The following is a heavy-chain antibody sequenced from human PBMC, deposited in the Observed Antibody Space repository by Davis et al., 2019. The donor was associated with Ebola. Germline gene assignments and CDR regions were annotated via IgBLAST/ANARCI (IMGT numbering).Heavy chain of an antibody. CDR1: GYTFTSYY. D-gene: IGHD6-13*01. V-gene: IGHV1-18*04. CDR3: AREAAAGTGVDY. Sequence: ASVKVSCKASGYTFTSYYMHWVRQAPGQGLEWMGWISAYNGNTNYAQKLQGRVTMTTDTSTSTAYMELRSLRSDDTAVYYCAREAAAGTGVDYWGQGTLVTVSS. CDR2: ISAYNGNT. J-gene: IGHJ4*02.